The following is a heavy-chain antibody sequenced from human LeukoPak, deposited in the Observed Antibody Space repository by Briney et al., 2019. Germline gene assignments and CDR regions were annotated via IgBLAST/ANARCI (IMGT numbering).Heavy chain of an antibody. D-gene: IGHD1-26*01. Sequence: PSETLSLTCTVSGGSISSYYWSWIRQPPGKGLEWIGYIYYSGSTNYNPSLKSRVTISVDTSKNQFSLKLSSVTAADTAIYSCARQSGSLHSWFDPWGQGTLVTVSS. CDR1: GGSISSYY. CDR2: IYYSGST. J-gene: IGHJ5*02. V-gene: IGHV4-59*01. CDR3: ARQSGSLHSWFDP.